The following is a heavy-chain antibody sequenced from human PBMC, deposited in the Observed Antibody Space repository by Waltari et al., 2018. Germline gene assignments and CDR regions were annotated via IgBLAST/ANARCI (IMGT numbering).Heavy chain of an antibody. Sequence: QVQLQQWGAGLLKPSETLSLTCAVYGGSFNGYYLSWTRQPPGKGLEWIGAIHPSGSTAYNPALTSRVTISGDMSKNQFSLKLTSVTAADTAVYFCARGRDPYKGGSLWGLGTLVTVSS. D-gene: IGHD1-1*01. J-gene: IGHJ4*02. CDR3: ARGRDPYKGGSL. CDR1: GGSFNGYY. V-gene: IGHV4-34*01. CDR2: IHPSGST.